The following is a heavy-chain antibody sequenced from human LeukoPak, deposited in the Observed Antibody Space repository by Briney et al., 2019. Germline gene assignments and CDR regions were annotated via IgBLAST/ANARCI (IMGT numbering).Heavy chain of an antibody. CDR2: IKQDGSEK. V-gene: IGHV3-7*01. J-gene: IGHJ5*02. CDR3: ARGHSIRPNWFDP. D-gene: IGHD6-13*01. Sequence: GGSLRLSCAASGFTFSSYWMSWVRQAPGKGLEWVANIKQDGSEKYYVDSVKGRFTISRDNAKNSLYLQMNSLRAEDTAVYYCARGHSIRPNWFDPWGQGTLVTVSS. CDR1: GFTFSSYW.